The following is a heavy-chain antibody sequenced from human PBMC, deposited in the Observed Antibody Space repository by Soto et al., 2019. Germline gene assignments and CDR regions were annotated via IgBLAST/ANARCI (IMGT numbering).Heavy chain of an antibody. J-gene: IGHJ6*02. Sequence: GSLRLSCAASRFTFSSYAMSWVRQAPGKGLEWVSAISGSGGSTYYADSVKGRFTISRDNSKNTLYLQMNSLRAEDTAVYYCAKRTDVDTAMAPLDYYYYGMAVWGQGTTVTVSS. D-gene: IGHD5-18*01. CDR2: ISGSGGST. V-gene: IGHV3-23*01. CDR1: RFTFSSYA. CDR3: AKRTDVDTAMAPLDYYYYGMAV.